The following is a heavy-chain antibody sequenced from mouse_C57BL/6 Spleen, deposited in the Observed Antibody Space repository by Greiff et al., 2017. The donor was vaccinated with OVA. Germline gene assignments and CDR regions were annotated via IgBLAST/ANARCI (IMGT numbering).Heavy chain of an antibody. V-gene: IGHV5-6*02. Sequence: EVMLVESGGDLVKPGGSLKLSCAASGFTFSSYGMSWVRQTPDKRLEWVATISSGGSYTYYPDSVKGRFTISRDNAKNTPYLQMSSLKSEDTAMYYCARRDGDYFDYWGQGTTLTVSS. CDR2: ISSGGSYT. CDR3: ARRDGDYFDY. D-gene: IGHD2-3*01. CDR1: GFTFSSYG. J-gene: IGHJ2*01.